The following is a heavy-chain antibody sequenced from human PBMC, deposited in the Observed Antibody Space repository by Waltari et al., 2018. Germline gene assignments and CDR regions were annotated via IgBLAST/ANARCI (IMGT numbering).Heavy chain of an antibody. CDR2: ISYDGSNK. V-gene: IGHV3-30-3*01. CDR3: ARKDAGYSSGWYDY. CDR1: GSTFSSHA. Sequence: QVQLVESGGGVVQPGRSLRLSCAASGSTFSSHAMHWVRPAPGKGLEWVAVISYDGSNKYYADSVKGRFTISRDNSKNTLYLQMNSLRAEDTAVYYCARKDAGYSSGWYDYWGQGTLVTVSS. J-gene: IGHJ4*02. D-gene: IGHD6-19*01.